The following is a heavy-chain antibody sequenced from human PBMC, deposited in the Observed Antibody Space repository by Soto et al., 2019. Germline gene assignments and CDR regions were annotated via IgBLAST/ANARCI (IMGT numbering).Heavy chain of an antibody. Sequence: HEHLVQSGAEVRRPGASLKVSCRASGYTFTDYYIHWVRQAPGQGLEWMGWINPDTGATNYAQNFQGKVTLTSDTSINTASLDLTSLTSDYTAVSYCARGDSGTGGWPLPYFDYWGQGTQVLVSS. CDR1: GYTFTDYY. CDR3: ARGDSGTGGWPLPYFDY. J-gene: IGHJ4*01. D-gene: IGHD2-8*02. V-gene: IGHV1-2*02. CDR2: INPDTGAT.